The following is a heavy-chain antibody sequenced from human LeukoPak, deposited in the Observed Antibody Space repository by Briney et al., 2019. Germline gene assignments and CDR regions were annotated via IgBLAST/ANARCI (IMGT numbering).Heavy chain of an antibody. J-gene: IGHJ4*02. CDR3: ARQTGSGLFILP. CDR2: IYYSGNT. CDR1: GVSISSSNSY. V-gene: IGHV4-39*01. Sequence: SETLSLTCTVSGVSISSSNSYWGWIRQPPGKGLEWIGSIYYSGNTYYNASLKSQVSISIDTSKNQLSLKLTSVTAADTAVYYCARQTGSGLFILPGGQGTLVTVSS. D-gene: IGHD3/OR15-3a*01.